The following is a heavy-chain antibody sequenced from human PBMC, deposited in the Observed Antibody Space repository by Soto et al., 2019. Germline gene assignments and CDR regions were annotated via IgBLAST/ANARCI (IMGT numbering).Heavy chain of an antibody. V-gene: IGHV3-53*01. CDR2: IYSGGST. D-gene: IGHD3-22*01. Sequence: LRLSCAASGFTVSSNYMSWVRQAPGKGLEWVSVIYSGGSTYCADSVKGRFTISRDNSKNTLYLQMNSLRAEDTAVYYCAGSFDSSGSFDYWGQGTLVTVSS. CDR3: AGSFDSSGSFDY. J-gene: IGHJ4*02. CDR1: GFTVSSNY.